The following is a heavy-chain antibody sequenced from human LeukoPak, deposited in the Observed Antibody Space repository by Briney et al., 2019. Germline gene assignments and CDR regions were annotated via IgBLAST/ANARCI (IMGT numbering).Heavy chain of an antibody. Sequence: GGSLRLSCAASGFPFSSYAMSWFRQTPGKGLEWVSSIIASGGTTYYADPVKGRFTISRDNSKNTVYLQMNTLRAEDTAVYYCAKGAGGSYGLYYFDYWGQGALVTVSS. J-gene: IGHJ4*02. CDR3: AKGAGGSYGLYYFDY. V-gene: IGHV3-23*01. CDR1: GFPFSSYA. D-gene: IGHD3-10*01. CDR2: IIASGGTT.